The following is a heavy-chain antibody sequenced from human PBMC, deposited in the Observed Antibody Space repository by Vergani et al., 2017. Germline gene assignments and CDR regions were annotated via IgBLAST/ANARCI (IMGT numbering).Heavy chain of an antibody. CDR3: AKEGPHSSSWDVNYYEYGMDV. Sequence: EVQLLESGGGLVQPGGSLRLSCAASGFTFSSYAMSWVRQAPGKGLEWVSAISGSGGSTYYADSVKGRFTISRDNSKNTLYLQMNSLRAEDTAVYYCAKEGPHSSSWDVNYYEYGMDVWGQGTTVTVSS. CDR1: GFTFSSYA. V-gene: IGHV3-23*01. CDR2: ISGSGGST. J-gene: IGHJ6*02. D-gene: IGHD6-13*01.